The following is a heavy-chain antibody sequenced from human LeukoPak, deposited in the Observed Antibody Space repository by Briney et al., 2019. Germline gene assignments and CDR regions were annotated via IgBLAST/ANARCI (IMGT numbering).Heavy chain of an antibody. D-gene: IGHD3-3*01. V-gene: IGHV1-3*01. J-gene: IGHJ6*02. CDR1: GYAFTNYA. Sequence: AASVTVSCKASGYAFTNYAIQWVRQAPGQRLEWMGWVNAGNSHTRYSPKFQGRVTIARDTSASTAYMELSSLTSEDTAVYYCARDNPYYDFVWGQGTTVTVSS. CDR2: VNAGNSHT. CDR3: ARDNPYYDFV.